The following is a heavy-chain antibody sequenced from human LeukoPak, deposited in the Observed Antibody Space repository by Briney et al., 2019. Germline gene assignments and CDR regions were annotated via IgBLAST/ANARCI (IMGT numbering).Heavy chain of an antibody. CDR1: GGSFSGYY. J-gene: IGHJ5*02. V-gene: IGHV4-34*01. CDR3: ARGASYCSGGSCYSVFDP. CDR2: INHSGST. Sequence: PSETLSLTCAVYGGSFSGYYWSWIRQPPGKGLERIGEINHSGSTNYNPSLKSRVTISVDTSKNQFSLKLSSVTAADTAVYYCARGASYCSGGSCYSVFDPWGQGTLVTVSS. D-gene: IGHD2-15*01.